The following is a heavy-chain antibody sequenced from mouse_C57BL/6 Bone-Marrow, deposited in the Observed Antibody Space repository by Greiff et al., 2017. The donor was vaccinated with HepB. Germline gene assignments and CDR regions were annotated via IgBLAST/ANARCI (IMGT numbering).Heavy chain of an antibody. CDR1: GYTFTSYW. CDR3: ARMGCDGSSWFAY. V-gene: IGHV1-50*01. D-gene: IGHD2-3*01. Sequence: VQLQQPGAELVKPGASVKLSCKASGYTFTSYWMQWVKQRPGQGLEWIGEIDPSDSYTNYNQKFKGKATLTVDTSSSTAYMQLSSLTSEDSAVYYCARMGCDGSSWFAYWGQGTLVTVSA. J-gene: IGHJ3*01. CDR2: IDPSDSYT.